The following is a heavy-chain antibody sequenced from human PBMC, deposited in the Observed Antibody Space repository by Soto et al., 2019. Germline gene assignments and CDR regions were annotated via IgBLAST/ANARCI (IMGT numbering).Heavy chain of an antibody. CDR1: GYSFTNFW. Sequence: GESLKISCKTSGYSFTNFWIGWVRQMPGKGLEWMGRIDPSDSYTNYSPSFQGHVTISADKSISTAYLQWSSLKASDTAMYYCAASSLPNYYYYGMDVWGQGTTVTVSS. CDR2: IDPSDSYT. CDR3: AASSLPNYYYYGMDV. V-gene: IGHV5-10-1*01. J-gene: IGHJ6*02.